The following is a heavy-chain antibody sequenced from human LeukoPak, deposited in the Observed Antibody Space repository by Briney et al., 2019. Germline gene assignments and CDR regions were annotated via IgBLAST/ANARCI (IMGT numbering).Heavy chain of an antibody. Sequence: ASVNVSCKASGYTFTSYGISWVRQAPGQGREWMGWISAYIGNTNYAQKLQGRVTMTTDTSTSTAYMELRSLRSDDTAVYYCAREAVSDYDYVWGSYRSYYFDYWGQGTLVTVSS. D-gene: IGHD3-16*02. CDR3: AREAVSDYDYVWGSYRSYYFDY. CDR2: ISAYIGNT. V-gene: IGHV1-18*01. CDR1: GYTFTSYG. J-gene: IGHJ4*02.